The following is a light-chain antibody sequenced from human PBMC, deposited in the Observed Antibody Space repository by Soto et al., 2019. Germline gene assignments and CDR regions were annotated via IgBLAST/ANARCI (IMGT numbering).Light chain of an antibody. CDR1: QSVGSN. J-gene: IGKJ5*01. Sequence: EIVLIQSPATLSFSPGERATLSCRASQSVGSNLAWYQQKPGQAPRLLIYGASTRATGIPARFSGSGSGTDFTLTISRLEPEDFAVYYCQQCGSSSTFGQGTRLEIK. V-gene: IGKV3-20*01. CDR3: QQCGSSST. CDR2: GAS.